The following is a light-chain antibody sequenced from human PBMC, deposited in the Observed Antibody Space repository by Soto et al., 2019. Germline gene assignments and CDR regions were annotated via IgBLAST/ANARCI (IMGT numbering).Light chain of an antibody. V-gene: IGLV2-8*01. CDR1: SSDVGAYNY. CDR2: EVS. CDR3: TSYAGSNIWV. Sequence: QPVLTQPPSASGSPGQSVTIYCTGTSSDVGAYNYVSWYQQYPGKAPKLMIYEVSKRPSGVPDRFSGPKSGKTASLTVSGLQPEDEADYYCTSYAGSNIWVFGGGTQLTVL. J-gene: IGLJ3*02.